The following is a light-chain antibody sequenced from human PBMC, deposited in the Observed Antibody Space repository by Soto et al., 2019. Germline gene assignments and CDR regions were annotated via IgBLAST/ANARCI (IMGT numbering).Light chain of an antibody. CDR3: QQRSNWPPLIT. CDR2: DAS. J-gene: IGKJ5*01. CDR1: QSVSSSY. Sequence: EIVMTQSPATLSVSPGERATLSCRASQSVSSSYLAWYQQKPGQAPRLLIYDASTRATGIPARFSGSGSGTDFTLTISSLEPEDFALYYCQQRSNWPPLITYGQGTRLQ. V-gene: IGKV3D-20*02.